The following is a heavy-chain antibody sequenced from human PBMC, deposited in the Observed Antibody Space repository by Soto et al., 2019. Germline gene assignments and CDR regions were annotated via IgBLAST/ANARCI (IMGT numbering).Heavy chain of an antibody. D-gene: IGHD4-17*01. CDR2: ISYDGSNK. CDR3: ALGVSTVVPSAL. Sequence: QVQLVESGGGVVQPGRSLRLSCAASGFTFSSYGMHWVRQAPGKGLEWVALISYDGSNKYYADSVKGRFTISRDNSKKTLYLQMDSLRAEDTAVYYCALGVSTVVPSALWGQGTMVTVSS. CDR1: GFTFSSYG. V-gene: IGHV3-30*03. J-gene: IGHJ3*01.